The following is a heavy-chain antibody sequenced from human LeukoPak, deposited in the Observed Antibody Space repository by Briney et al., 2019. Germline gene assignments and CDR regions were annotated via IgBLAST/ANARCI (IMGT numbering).Heavy chain of an antibody. D-gene: IGHD3-3*01. J-gene: IGHJ3*02. CDR1: GFTFSSYL. Sequence: GGSLRLSCAASGFTFSSYLMPWARQPPGKALEWVAIISYDGSNKYYADSVKGRFTISRDNSKNTLYLQMNSLRAEDTAVHYCAKDVGVAIFGVSWVPDAFDIWGQGTMVTVSS. CDR3: AKDVGVAIFGVSWVPDAFDI. V-gene: IGHV3-30-3*01. CDR2: ISYDGSNK.